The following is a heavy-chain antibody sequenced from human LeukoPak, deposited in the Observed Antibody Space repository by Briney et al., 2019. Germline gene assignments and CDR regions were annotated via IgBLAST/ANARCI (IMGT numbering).Heavy chain of an antibody. CDR2: IYYSGST. J-gene: IGHJ4*02. Sequence: SETLSLTCTVFGRSIKSYYWTWIRQPPGKGLEWIGYIYYSGSTNYNPSLKSRVTISVDTSKNQFSLTLSSVTAADTAVYYCARGRSNSDYWGQGTLVTVSS. D-gene: IGHD3/OR15-3a*01. V-gene: IGHV4-59*01. CDR1: GRSIKSYY. CDR3: ARGRSNSDY.